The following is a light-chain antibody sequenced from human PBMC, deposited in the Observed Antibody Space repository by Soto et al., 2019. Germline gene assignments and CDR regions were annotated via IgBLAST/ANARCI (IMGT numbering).Light chain of an antibody. J-gene: IGLJ3*02. CDR1: SSDIGTYDY. CDR3: CAFAYSRVV. V-gene: IGLV2-14*01. CDR2: EVI. Sequence: QSVLTQPASVSGSPGQSITISCTGTSSDIGTYDYVSWYQQHPGKAPKLMIYEVINRPSGISNRFSGSKSGNTASLTISGLQAEDEADYYCCAFAYSRVVFGGGTKLTVL.